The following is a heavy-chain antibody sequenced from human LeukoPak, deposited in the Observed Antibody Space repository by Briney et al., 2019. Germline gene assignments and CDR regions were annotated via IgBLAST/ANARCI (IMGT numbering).Heavy chain of an antibody. CDR2: ISYDGSNK. CDR3: AGDQTYYYDSSGYYYDY. Sequence: PGGSLRLSCAASGFTFSSYWMSWVRQAPGKGLEWVAVISYDGSNKYYADSVKGRFTISRDNSKNTLYLQMNSLRAEDTAVYYCAGDQTYYYDSSGYYYDYWGQGTLVTVSS. CDR1: GFTFSSYW. D-gene: IGHD3-22*01. J-gene: IGHJ4*02. V-gene: IGHV3-30-3*01.